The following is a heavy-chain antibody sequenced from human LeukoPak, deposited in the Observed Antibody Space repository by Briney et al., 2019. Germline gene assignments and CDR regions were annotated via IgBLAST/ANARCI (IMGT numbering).Heavy chain of an antibody. J-gene: IGHJ4*02. Sequence: GGSLRLSCAASGFTFSSYAMSWVRQAPGKGLEWVSAISGSGGSTYYADSVKGRFTISRDNSKNTLYLQMNSLRAEDTAVYYCANNRGDTAMVLYFDYWGQGTLITVSS. CDR3: ANNRGDTAMVLYFDY. CDR2: ISGSGGST. V-gene: IGHV3-23*01. CDR1: GFTFSSYA. D-gene: IGHD5-18*01.